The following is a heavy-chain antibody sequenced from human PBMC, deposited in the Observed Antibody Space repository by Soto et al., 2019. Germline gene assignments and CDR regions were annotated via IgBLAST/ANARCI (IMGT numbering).Heavy chain of an antibody. CDR2: FNHEDDEM. CDR1: VYTXGELS. D-gene: IGHD2-21*02. Sequence: GXSXKICFQGSVYTXGELSMDWVRQSPGNGLAWMGGFNHEDDEMIYAQKFQGRVSITEDTSTDTASMELSSLRYEDPAIHYSWTVIKVPGAVIPYQYDKWGQGTQATVSS. J-gene: IGHJ4*02. V-gene: IGHV1-24*01. CDR3: WTVIKVPGAVIPYQYDK.